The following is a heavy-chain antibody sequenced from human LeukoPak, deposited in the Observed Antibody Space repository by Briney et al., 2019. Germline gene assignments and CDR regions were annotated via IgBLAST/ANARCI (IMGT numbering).Heavy chain of an antibody. D-gene: IGHD3-16*02. CDR3: ASSVITFGGVIAAAKTLDY. V-gene: IGHV1-18*01. CDR2: ISAYNGNT. CDR1: GYTFTSYG. J-gene: IGHJ4*02. Sequence: GASVKVSCKASGYTFTSYGISWVRQAPGQGLEWMGWISAYNGNTNYAQKLQGRVTVTTDTSTSTAYMELRSLRSDDTAVYYCASSVITFGGVIAAAKTLDYWGQGTLVTVSS.